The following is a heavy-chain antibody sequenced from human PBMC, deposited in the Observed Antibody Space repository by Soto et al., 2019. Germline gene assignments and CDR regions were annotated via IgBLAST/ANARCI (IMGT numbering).Heavy chain of an antibody. CDR2: ISAGGERT. D-gene: IGHD3-10*01. Sequence: EVQLLESGGTSVQTGESLRLSCASSAFAFSTYGMAWVRQAPGKGPEWVSVISAGGERTYYADSVKGRFTISRDNSKYTLSLQMNRLRAEDTAVYYCARIVTGSFWYFDLWGRGTLLTVSS. J-gene: IGHJ2*01. CDR1: AFAFSTYG. CDR3: ARIVTGSFWYFDL. V-gene: IGHV3-23*01.